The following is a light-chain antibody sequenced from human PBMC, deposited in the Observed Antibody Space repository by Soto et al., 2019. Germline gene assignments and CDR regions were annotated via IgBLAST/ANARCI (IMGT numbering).Light chain of an antibody. CDR3: SSFTRSSTWL. CDR2: EVN. Sequence: QSVLTQPASVSGSPGQSITISCTGTSSDVGGYNYVSWYQQHPGKAPKLMIYEVNNRPSGVSNRFSGSKSSNTASLTISGLQAEDEADYYCSSFTRSSTWLFGGGTKVTVL. CDR1: SSDVGGYNY. J-gene: IGLJ3*02. V-gene: IGLV2-14*01.